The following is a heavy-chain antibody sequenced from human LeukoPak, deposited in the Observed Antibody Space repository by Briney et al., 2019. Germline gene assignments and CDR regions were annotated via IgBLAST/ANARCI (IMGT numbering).Heavy chain of an antibody. CDR3: ASGGGWVFFN. Sequence: PGGSLRLSCAASGFTFSSYAMSWVRQSPGRGLEWVAHINSDGSEKNYVDSVKGRFTISRDNARNSQFLHMNSLRAEDTAVYYCASGGGWVFFNWGRGTLVTVSS. J-gene: IGHJ4*02. V-gene: IGHV3-7*01. CDR1: GFTFSSYA. D-gene: IGHD6-19*01. CDR2: INSDGSEK.